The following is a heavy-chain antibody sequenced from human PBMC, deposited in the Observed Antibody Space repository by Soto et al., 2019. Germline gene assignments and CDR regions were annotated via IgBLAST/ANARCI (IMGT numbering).Heavy chain of an antibody. D-gene: IGHD1-20*01. CDR1: GFTFSSYA. CDR3: AKGITGTTSWVDAFDI. J-gene: IGHJ3*02. CDR2: ISGSGGST. Sequence: EVQLLESGGGLVQPGGSLRLSCAASGFTFSSYAMSWVRQAPGKGLEWVSAISGSGGSTYYADSVKGRFTISRDNSKNTLYLQMNSLRAEDTAVYYWAKGITGTTSWVDAFDIWGQGTMVTVSS. V-gene: IGHV3-23*01.